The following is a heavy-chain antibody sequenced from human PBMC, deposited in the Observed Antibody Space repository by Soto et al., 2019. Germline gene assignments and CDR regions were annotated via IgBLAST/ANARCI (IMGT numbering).Heavy chain of an antibody. J-gene: IGHJ6*02. CDR2: INHRGGA. V-gene: IGHV4-34*01. CDR1: NGSFTDYF. D-gene: IGHD2-15*01. Sequence: PSETLSLTCAAHNGSFTDYFWTWIRQSPGRGLEWIGEINHRGGATYNPSLRSRVTISVDTSKNQFSLKLSSVTAADTAVYYCARGKVVVVAAKPYYYYGMDVWGQGTTVTVSS. CDR3: ARGKVVVVAAKPYYYYGMDV.